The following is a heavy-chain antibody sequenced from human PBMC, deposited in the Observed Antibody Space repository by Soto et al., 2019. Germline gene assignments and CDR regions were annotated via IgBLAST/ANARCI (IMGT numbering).Heavy chain of an antibody. CDR1: GGSISSYY. J-gene: IGHJ4*02. Sequence: ETLSLTCTVSGGSISSYYWSWIRQPPGKGLEWIGYIYYSGSTNYNPSLKSRVTISVDTSKNQFSLKLSSVTAADTAVYYCATTPLPGIAVAGKGLTFDYWGQGTLVTVSS. D-gene: IGHD6-19*01. CDR2: IYYSGST. V-gene: IGHV4-59*01. CDR3: ATTPLPGIAVAGKGLTFDY.